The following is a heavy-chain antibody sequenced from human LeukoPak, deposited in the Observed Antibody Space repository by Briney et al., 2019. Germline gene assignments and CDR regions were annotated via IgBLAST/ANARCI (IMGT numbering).Heavy chain of an antibody. Sequence: GGSLRLSCAVSGVTLSNYGMSWVRQAPGKGLEWVAGISDSGGRTNYADSVKGRFTISRDNPKNTLYLQMNSLRAEDTAVYFCAKRGVVIRVILVGYHKEAYYFDSWGQGALVTVSS. CDR1: GVTLSNYG. V-gene: IGHV3-23*01. CDR3: AKRGVVIRVILVGYHKEAYYFDS. D-gene: IGHD3-22*01. CDR2: ISDSGGRT. J-gene: IGHJ4*02.